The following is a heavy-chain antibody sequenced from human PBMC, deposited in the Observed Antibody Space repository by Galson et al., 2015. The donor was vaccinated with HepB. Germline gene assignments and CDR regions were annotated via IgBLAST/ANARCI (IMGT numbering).Heavy chain of an antibody. V-gene: IGHV1-3*01. Sequence: SVKVSCKAPGYTFTSYAFHWVRQAPGQRLEWMGWINAGNGNTKYSQKFQGRVTIIRDTSASTTYMELRSLTSEDTAVYYCARDRASMAYFYGLDVWGQGTTVTVSS. CDR1: GYTFTSYA. CDR2: INAGNGNT. CDR3: ARDRASMAYFYGLDV. J-gene: IGHJ6*02. D-gene: IGHD2/OR15-2a*01.